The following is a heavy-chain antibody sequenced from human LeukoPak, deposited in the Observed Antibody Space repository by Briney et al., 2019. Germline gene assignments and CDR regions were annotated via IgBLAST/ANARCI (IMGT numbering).Heavy chain of an antibody. J-gene: IGHJ4*02. D-gene: IGHD2-8*02. V-gene: IGHV4-31*03. Sequence: PSETLSLTCTVSGGSISSGGYYWSWIRQHPGKGLEWIGYIYYSGSTYYNPSPKSRVTISVDTSKNQFSLKLSSVTAADTAVYYCARGVVYALFDYWGQGTLVTVSS. CDR1: GGSISSGGYY. CDR2: IYYSGST. CDR3: ARGVVYALFDY.